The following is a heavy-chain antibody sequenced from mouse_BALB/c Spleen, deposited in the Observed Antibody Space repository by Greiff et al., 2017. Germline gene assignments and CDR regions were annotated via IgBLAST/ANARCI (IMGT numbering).Heavy chain of an antibody. D-gene: IGHD2-10*01. V-gene: IGHV2-9*02. J-gene: IGHJ4*01. CDR3: ARPTTSYYYAMDY. Sequence: QVQLKESGPGLVAPSQSLSITCTVSGFSLTSYGVHWVRQPPGKGLEWLGVIWAGGSTNYNSALMSRLSISKDNSKSQVFLKMNSLQTDDTAMYYCARPTTSYYYAMDYWGQGTSVTVSS. CDR1: GFSLTSYG. CDR2: IWAGGST.